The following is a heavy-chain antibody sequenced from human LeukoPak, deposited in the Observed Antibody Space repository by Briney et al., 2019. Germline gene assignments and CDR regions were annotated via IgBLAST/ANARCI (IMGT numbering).Heavy chain of an antibody. J-gene: IGHJ6*02. D-gene: IGHD3-3*01. V-gene: IGHV4-34*01. Sequence: SETLSLTCAVYGGSFSGYYWSWIRQPPGKGLEWIGEINHSGSTNYNPSLKSRVTISVDTSKNQFSLKLSSVTAADTAVYYCARKGGYDFWNGYSPLHPHYYYYYGMDVWGQGTTVTVSS. CDR3: ARKGGYDFWNGYSPLHPHYYYYYGMDV. CDR2: INHSGST. CDR1: GGSFSGYY.